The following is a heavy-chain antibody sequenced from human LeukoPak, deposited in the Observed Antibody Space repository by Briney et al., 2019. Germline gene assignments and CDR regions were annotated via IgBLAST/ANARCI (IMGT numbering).Heavy chain of an antibody. Sequence: SGGSLRLSCAASGFTFSSYAMHWVRQAPGKGLEWVSYISSSSSTIYYADSVKGRFTISRDNAKNSLYLQMNSLRAEDTAVYYCARGKPYYYGSGSYYADYWGQGTLVTVSS. CDR3: ARGKPYYYGSGSYYADY. CDR2: ISSSSSTI. CDR1: GFTFSSYA. J-gene: IGHJ4*02. D-gene: IGHD3-10*01. V-gene: IGHV3-48*01.